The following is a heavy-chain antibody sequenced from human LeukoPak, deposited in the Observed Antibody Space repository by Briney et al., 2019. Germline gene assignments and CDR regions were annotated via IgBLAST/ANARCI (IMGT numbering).Heavy chain of an antibody. D-gene: IGHD3-22*01. CDR1: GFTFSSYS. V-gene: IGHV3-21*01. CDR2: ISSSSSYV. J-gene: IGHJ4*02. Sequence: KPGGSLRLSCAASGFTFSSYSMNWVRQAPGKGLEWVSSISSSSSYVYYADSVKGRFTISRDNAKNSLYLQMNSLRAEDTAVYYCARGVYDSSGYYVFDYWGQGTLVTVSS. CDR3: ARGVYDSSGYYVFDY.